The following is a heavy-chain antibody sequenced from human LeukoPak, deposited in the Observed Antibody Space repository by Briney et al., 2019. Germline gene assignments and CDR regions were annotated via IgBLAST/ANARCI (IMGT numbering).Heavy chain of an antibody. D-gene: IGHD1-26*01. CDR1: GFTFSSYW. Sequence: GGSLRLSCAASGFTFSSYWMSWVRQAPGKGLEWVANIKQDGSEKYYVDSVKGRFTISGDNAKNSLYLQMNSLRAKDAAVYYCARDYVGAPREAFDIWGQGTMVTVSS. V-gene: IGHV3-7*01. J-gene: IGHJ3*02. CDR2: IKQDGSEK. CDR3: ARDYVGAPREAFDI.